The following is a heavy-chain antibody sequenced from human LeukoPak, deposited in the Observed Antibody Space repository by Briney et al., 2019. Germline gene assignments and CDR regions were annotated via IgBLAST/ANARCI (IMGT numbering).Heavy chain of an antibody. Sequence: PSETLSLTCAVYGGSFSGYYWSCIRQPPGKGLEWIGEINHSGSTNYNPSLKSRVTISVDTSKNQFSLKLSSVTAADTAVYYCARGRSPNIVLMVYAIAYFDYWGQGTLVTVSS. CDR1: GGSFSGYY. CDR3: ARGRSPNIVLMVYAIAYFDY. V-gene: IGHV4-34*01. D-gene: IGHD2-8*01. J-gene: IGHJ4*02. CDR2: INHSGST.